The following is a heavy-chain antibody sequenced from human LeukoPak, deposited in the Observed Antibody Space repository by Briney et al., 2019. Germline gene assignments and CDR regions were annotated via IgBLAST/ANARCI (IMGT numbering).Heavy chain of an antibody. V-gene: IGHV4-34*01. J-gene: IGHJ4*02. D-gene: IGHD6-19*01. CDR2: INHSGST. CDR3: ARRGPGRKWLVKVHYFDY. CDR1: GGSISGYY. Sequence: SETLSLTCTVSGGSISGYYWSWIRQPPGKGLEWIGEINHSGSTNYNPSLKSRVTISVDTSKNQFSLKLSSVTAADTAVYYCARRGPGRKWLVKVHYFDYWGQGTLVTVSS.